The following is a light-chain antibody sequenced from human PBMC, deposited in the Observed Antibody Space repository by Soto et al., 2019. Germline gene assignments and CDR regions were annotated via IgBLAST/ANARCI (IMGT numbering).Light chain of an antibody. Sequence: QSALTQPASVSGSPGQSITISCTGTSSDVGGYNYVSWYQQHPGKAPKLMIYEVSNRPSGVSNRFSGSKSGNTASLTISGLQGEEEADYYCSSYTSRSIDYVFGTGPKLTVL. J-gene: IGLJ1*01. CDR1: SSDVGGYNY. CDR2: EVS. CDR3: SSYTSRSIDYV. V-gene: IGLV2-14*01.